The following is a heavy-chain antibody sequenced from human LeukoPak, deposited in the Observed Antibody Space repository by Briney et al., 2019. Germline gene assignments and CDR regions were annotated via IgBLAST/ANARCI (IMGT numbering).Heavy chain of an antibody. CDR1: GFTFRNHG. CDR3: VRDRSYRYFDF. Sequence: GTSLRLSCAASGFTFRNHGMHWVRQAPGKGLEWVAVIFYDGGYKYYADSVTGRFTMSRDNSKNTLWLQMNSLRADDTAVYYCVRDRSYRYFDFWGPGTSVTVSS. J-gene: IGHJ4*02. D-gene: IGHD4-11*01. V-gene: IGHV3-33*01. CDR2: IFYDGGYK.